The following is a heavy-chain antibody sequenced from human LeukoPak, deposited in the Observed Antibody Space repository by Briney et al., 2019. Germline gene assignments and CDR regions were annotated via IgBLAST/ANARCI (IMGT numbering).Heavy chain of an antibody. CDR2: ISGYNGNT. D-gene: IGHD3-22*01. J-gene: IGHJ5*02. Sequence: ASVKVSCKTSGYTFTGYGISWVRQAPGQGLEWMGWISGYNGNTKYAQKFQGRVTMTTETSTSTAYMELRSLRSDDTAVYHCARDHGYYDSTGYGGWFDPWGQGTQVTVSS. CDR1: GYTFTGYG. V-gene: IGHV1-18*01. CDR3: ARDHGYYDSTGYGGWFDP.